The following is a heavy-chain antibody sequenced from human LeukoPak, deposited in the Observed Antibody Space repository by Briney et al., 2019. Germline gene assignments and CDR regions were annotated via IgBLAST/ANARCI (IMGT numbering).Heavy chain of an antibody. CDR2: IYYSGST. Sequence: PSETLSLTCTVSGGSISSYYWSWIRQPPGKGLEWIGYIYYSGSTNYNPSLNSRVTISLDTSKRQFSLKLSSVTAADTAVYYCARHVLTAGAIEWGQGTLVTVSS. CDR3: ARHVLTAGAIE. D-gene: IGHD1-26*01. CDR1: GGSISSYY. J-gene: IGHJ4*02. V-gene: IGHV4-59*08.